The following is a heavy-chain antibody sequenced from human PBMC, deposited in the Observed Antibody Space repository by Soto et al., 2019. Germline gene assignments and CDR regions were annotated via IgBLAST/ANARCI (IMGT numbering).Heavy chain of an antibody. CDR3: ARHTSLVRGATDY. CDR2: IFWNDDE. V-gene: IGHV2-5*01. Sequence: SGPTLVNPTQTLTLTCTLSGFSLRTRGVGVGWVRQPPGKALEWLAVIFWNDDEAYRPSLKSRLSITKDTSKNQVVLTMTNMDPLDTGAYFCARHTSLVRGATDYWGQGTLVTVSS. J-gene: IGHJ4*02. CDR1: GFSLRTRGVG. D-gene: IGHD3-10*01.